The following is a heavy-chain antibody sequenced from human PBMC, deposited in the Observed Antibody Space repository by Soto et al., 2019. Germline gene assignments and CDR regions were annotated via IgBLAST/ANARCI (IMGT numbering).Heavy chain of an antibody. J-gene: IGHJ2*01. CDR3: AKEPVGPDWYFDL. CDR2: ISGSGIST. Sequence: DVQLLESGGGLVQPGGSLRLSCAASGFTFRSYAMSWVRQAPGKGLEWVSGISGSGISTHYADSVKGRFTVSRDNSKNTLYLQMNSRRAEDTAGYNCAKEPVGPDWYFDLWGRGTLVTVSS. V-gene: IGHV3-23*01. CDR1: GFTFRSYA.